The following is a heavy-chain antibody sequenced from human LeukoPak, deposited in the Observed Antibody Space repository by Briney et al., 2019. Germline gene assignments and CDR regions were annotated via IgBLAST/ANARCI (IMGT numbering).Heavy chain of an antibody. CDR2: INHRGST. D-gene: IGHD6-6*01. CDR1: GGSISSYY. V-gene: IGHV4-34*01. J-gene: IGHJ4*02. Sequence: KPSETLSLTCTVSGGSISSYYWSWIRQPPGKGLEWIGEINHRGSTNYNPSLKSRVTISVDTSKNQFSLKLSSVTAADTAVYYCARGLRQLVRSWHYWGQGTLVTVSS. CDR3: ARGLRQLVRSWHY.